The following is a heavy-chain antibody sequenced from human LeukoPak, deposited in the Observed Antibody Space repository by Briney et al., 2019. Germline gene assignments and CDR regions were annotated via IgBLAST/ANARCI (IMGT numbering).Heavy chain of an antibody. CDR3: AGSYKDYGDYGHFDY. CDR1: GFTFSSYA. CDR2: ISYDGSNK. V-gene: IGHV3-30-3*01. Sequence: PGGSLRLSCAASGFTFSSYAMHWVRQAPGKGLEWVAVISYDGSNKYYADSVKGRFTISRDNSKNTLYLQMNSLRAEETAVYYCAGSYKDYGDYGHFDYWGQGTLVTVSS. J-gene: IGHJ4*02. D-gene: IGHD4-17*01.